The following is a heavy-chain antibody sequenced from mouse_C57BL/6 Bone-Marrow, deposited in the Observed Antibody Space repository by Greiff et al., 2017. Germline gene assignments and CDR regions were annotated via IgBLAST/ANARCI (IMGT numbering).Heavy chain of an antibody. V-gene: IGHV2-2*01. D-gene: IGHD1-1*01. Sequence: QVQLQQSGPGLVQPSQRLSITCTVSGFSLTSYGVHWVRQSPGKGLEWLGVIWSGGSTDYNAAFISRLSISKDNSKSQVFFKMNSLQADDTAIYYCARDYYGSYWFAYWGQGTLVTVSA. J-gene: IGHJ3*01. CDR2: IWSGGST. CDR1: GFSLTSYG. CDR3: ARDYYGSYWFAY.